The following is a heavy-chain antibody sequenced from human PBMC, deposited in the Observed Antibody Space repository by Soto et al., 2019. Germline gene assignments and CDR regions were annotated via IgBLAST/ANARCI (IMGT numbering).Heavy chain of an antibody. J-gene: IGHJ5*02. CDR1: GGSISSGDYY. CDR2: IYYSGST. CDR3: ARGESYCSSTSCYTNWLDP. Sequence: SETLSLTCTVSGGSISSGDYYWSWIRQPPGKGLEWIGYIYYSGSTYYNPSLKSRVTISVDTSKNQFSLKLSSVTAADTAVYYCARGESYCSSTSCYTNWLDPWGQGTLVTGSS. D-gene: IGHD2-2*02. V-gene: IGHV4-30-4*01.